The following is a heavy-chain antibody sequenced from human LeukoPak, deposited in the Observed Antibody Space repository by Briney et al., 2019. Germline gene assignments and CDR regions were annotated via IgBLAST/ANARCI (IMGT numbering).Heavy chain of an antibody. V-gene: IGHV3-48*03. CDR1: GFTFSHYE. CDR3: ARKTDRPGAVGRDRYFDL. D-gene: IGHD6-13*01. Sequence: RPGGSLRLSCTASGFTFSHYEMIWVRQAPGKGLEWVSYISVNGGAMFYADSVKGRFTTSRDDAKNSLFLQISSLRVEDTAIYYCARKTDRPGAVGRDRYFDLWGSGTLVTVSS. CDR2: ISVNGGAM. J-gene: IGHJ2*01.